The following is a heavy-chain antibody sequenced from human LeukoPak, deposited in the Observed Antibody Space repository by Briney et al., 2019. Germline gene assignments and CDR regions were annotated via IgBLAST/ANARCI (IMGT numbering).Heavy chain of an antibody. V-gene: IGHV3-30*02. CDR1: GFTFSTYG. J-gene: IGHJ4*02. CDR3: ARDGSLYDSSGYFPFDY. D-gene: IGHD3-22*01. Sequence: GGSLRLSCAASGFTFSTYGMHWVRQAPGKGLDWVAFIRYDGSEGYYADSVKDRFTVSRDNSKNTLYLQMNSLRVEDTAVYYCARDGSLYDSSGYFPFDYWGQGTLVTVSS. CDR2: IRYDGSEG.